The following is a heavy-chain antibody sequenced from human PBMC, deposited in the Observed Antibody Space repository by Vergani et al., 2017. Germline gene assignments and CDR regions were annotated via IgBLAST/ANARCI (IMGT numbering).Heavy chain of an antibody. V-gene: IGHV1-69-2*01. Sequence: EVQLVQSGAEVKKPGATMKISCTVSGYTFTDHYMHWVKQAPGKGLEWMGLFDPEDGETIYAEKFKGRVTIAADTSTDTAHLELSSLRSEDTAVYYCATPQTVTTGGMEVWGQGTTVIVSS. J-gene: IGHJ6*02. CDR3: ATPQTVTTGGMEV. D-gene: IGHD4-17*01. CDR1: GYTFTDHY. CDR2: FDPEDGET.